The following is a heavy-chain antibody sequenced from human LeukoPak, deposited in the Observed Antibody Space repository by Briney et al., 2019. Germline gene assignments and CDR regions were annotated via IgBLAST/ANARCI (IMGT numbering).Heavy chain of an antibody. CDR1: GFTFSSYE. CDR2: ITSGSTI. D-gene: IGHD3-22*01. Sequence: GGSLRLSCAASGFTFSSYEMNWVRQAPGKGLEWVSYITSGSTIYYADSVKGRFTISRDNAKNSLHLQMNGLRAEDTAVYYCARKYYYDSSGYIDYWGQGTLVTVSS. V-gene: IGHV3-48*03. J-gene: IGHJ4*02. CDR3: ARKYYYDSSGYIDY.